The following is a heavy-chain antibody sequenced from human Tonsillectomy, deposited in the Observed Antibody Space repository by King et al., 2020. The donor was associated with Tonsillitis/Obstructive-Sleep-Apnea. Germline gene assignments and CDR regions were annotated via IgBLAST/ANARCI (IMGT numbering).Heavy chain of an antibody. CDR3: ARDGSGASKLDY. J-gene: IGHJ4*02. CDR1: GFTFRRNG. CDR2: IWFDGSNK. Sequence: VQLVESGGGVVQPGRSLRLPCEASGFTFRRNGMHWVRQAPGKGLEWVSFIWFDGSNKYYVDSVKGRFTISRDNSKNTLYLQMNSLRVEDTAVYYCARDGSGASKLDYWGQGTLVTVSS. D-gene: IGHD6-19*01. V-gene: IGHV3-33*01.